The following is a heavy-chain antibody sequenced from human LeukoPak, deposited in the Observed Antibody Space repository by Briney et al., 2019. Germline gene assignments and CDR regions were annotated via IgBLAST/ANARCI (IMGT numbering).Heavy chain of an antibody. D-gene: IGHD2/OR15-2a*01. Sequence: GGSLRLSCAASGFTFSSYWMTWVRQAPGKGLEWVANIKEEGSEKYYVDSVKGRFTISKDNTKNSLYLQMNSLRAEDTAVYYCGRNRAPSYWGQGTLVTVSS. CDR1: GFTFSSYW. CDR3: GRNRAPSY. J-gene: IGHJ4*02. V-gene: IGHV3-7*03. CDR2: IKEEGSEK.